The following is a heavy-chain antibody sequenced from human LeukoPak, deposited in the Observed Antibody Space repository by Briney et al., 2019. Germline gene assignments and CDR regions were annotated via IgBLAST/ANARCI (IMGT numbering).Heavy chain of an antibody. Sequence: PGRSLRLSCAASGFTFSSYAMHWVRQAPGKGLEWVAVISYDGSNKYYADSVKGRFTISRDNSKNTLYLQMNSLRAEDTAVYYCARDSCSGGSCYPGYFDYWGQGTLVTVSS. V-gene: IGHV3-30-3*01. CDR2: ISYDGSNK. D-gene: IGHD2-15*01. CDR1: GFTFSSYA. CDR3: ARDSCSGGSCYPGYFDY. J-gene: IGHJ4*02.